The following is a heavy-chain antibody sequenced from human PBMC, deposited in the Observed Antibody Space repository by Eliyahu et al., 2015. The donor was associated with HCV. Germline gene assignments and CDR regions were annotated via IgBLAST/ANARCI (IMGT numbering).Heavy chain of an antibody. D-gene: IGHD6-13*01. CDR1: GFTFSXNV. Sequence: QVQLVESGGGVVQPGRSLGXSCVASGFTFSXNVXHWVRXGPGQGLGGVAAIXNDERNKDYADSVKGRFTISRDNSKNTLNLQMNSLXADDTAVYYCAKDRSSSWTVDYWGQGTLVTVSS. CDR2: IXNDERNK. J-gene: IGHJ4*02. CDR3: AKDRSSSWTVDY. V-gene: IGHV3-30*18.